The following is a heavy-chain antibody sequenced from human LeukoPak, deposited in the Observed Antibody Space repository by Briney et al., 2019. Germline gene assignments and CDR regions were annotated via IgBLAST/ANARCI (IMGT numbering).Heavy chain of an antibody. D-gene: IGHD1-20*01. V-gene: IGHV4-39*01. J-gene: IGHJ4*02. CDR3: ARSNWNDCPFE. CDR1: GGSISSSSYY. Sequence: SETLSLTCTVSGGSISSSSYYWGWIRQPPGKGLEWIGSIYYSGSTYYNPSLKSRVTISVDTSKNQFSLKLSSVTAADTAVYYCARSNWNDCPFEWGQGTLVTVSS. CDR2: IYYSGST.